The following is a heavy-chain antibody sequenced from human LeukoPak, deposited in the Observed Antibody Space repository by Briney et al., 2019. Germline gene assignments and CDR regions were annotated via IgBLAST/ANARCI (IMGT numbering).Heavy chain of an antibody. V-gene: IGHV3-23*01. D-gene: IGHD3-10*01. CDR1: GFNFSNYA. J-gene: IGHJ4*02. CDR3: AKAYGSGSYKFDF. CDR2: LSDTGDNK. Sequence: GGSLGLSCAASGFNFSNYAMTWVRQAPGKGLEWVSALSDTGDNKYYADSVKGRFTILRDNSKNTLYLQMNSLRAEDTALYYCAKAYGSGSYKFDFWGQGTLVTVSS.